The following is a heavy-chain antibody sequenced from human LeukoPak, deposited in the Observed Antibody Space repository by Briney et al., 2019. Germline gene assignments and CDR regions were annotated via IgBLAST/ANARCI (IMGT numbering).Heavy chain of an antibody. CDR2: ISGNGGGT. CDR3: ARIGQTYGSGSPIDY. V-gene: IGHV3-23*01. CDR1: GFTFSSYA. Sequence: GGSLRLSCAASGFTFSSYAMSWVRQAPGKGLEWVSAISGNGGGTYYADSVKGRFTISRDNSKNTLYLQMNSLRAEDTAVYYCARIGQTYGSGSPIDYWGQGNLVTVSS. J-gene: IGHJ4*02. D-gene: IGHD3-10*01.